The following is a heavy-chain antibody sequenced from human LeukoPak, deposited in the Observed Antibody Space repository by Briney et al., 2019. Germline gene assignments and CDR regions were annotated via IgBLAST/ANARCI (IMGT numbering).Heavy chain of an antibody. V-gene: IGHV3-23*01. CDR3: AKERYGEYYFDY. Sequence: GGSLRLSCAASGFTFSSYAMSWVRQAPGKGLEWVAAISGSGGSTYYADSVKGRFTISRDNSKNTLYLRMNSLRAEDTAVYYCAKERYGEYYFDYWGQGTLVTVSS. CDR1: GFTFSSYA. CDR2: ISGSGGST. J-gene: IGHJ4*02. D-gene: IGHD4-17*01.